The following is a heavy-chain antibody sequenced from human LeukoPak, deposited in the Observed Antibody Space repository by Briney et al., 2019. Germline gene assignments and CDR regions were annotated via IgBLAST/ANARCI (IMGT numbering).Heavy chain of an antibody. CDR2: IKQDGSEK. CDR1: GFTFSSYW. D-gene: IGHD3-3*01. Sequence: GGSLRLSCAASGFTFSSYWMSWVRQAPGKGLEWVANIKQDGSEKYYVDSVKGRFTISRDNAKNSLYLQMNSLRADDTAVYYCARIRYYDFWSGYFPTYYYYMDVWGQGTLVTVSS. J-gene: IGHJ6*03. V-gene: IGHV3-7*03. CDR3: ARIRYYDFWSGYFPTYYYYMDV.